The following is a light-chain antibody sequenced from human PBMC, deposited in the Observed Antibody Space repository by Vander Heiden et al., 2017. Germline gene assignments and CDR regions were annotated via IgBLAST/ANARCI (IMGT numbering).Light chain of an antibody. CDR1: QSVSSY. V-gene: IGKV3-11*01. CDR3: QQRSNWPKWT. J-gene: IGKJ1*01. Sequence: EIVLTQSPATLSSSPGERATLSCRASQSVSSYLAWYQQKPGQAPRLLIYDASNRATGIPARFSGSVSGTDFTLTISSLEPEDFAVYYCQQRSNWPKWTFGQGTKVEIK. CDR2: DAS.